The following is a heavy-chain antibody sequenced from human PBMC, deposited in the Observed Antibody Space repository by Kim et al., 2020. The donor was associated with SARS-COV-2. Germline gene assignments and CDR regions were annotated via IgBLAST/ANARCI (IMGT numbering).Heavy chain of an antibody. V-gene: IGHV4-39*01. D-gene: IGHD3-10*01. CDR2: IYYSGST. Sequence: SETLSLTCTVSGGSISSSSYYWGWIRQPPGKGLEWIGSIYYSGSTFYNPSLKSRVTISVDTSKNQFSLKLSSVTAADTAVYYCARHGAYGSGSYYGFVYYYRMGVWGQGTTVTVSS. CDR1: GGSISSSSYY. J-gene: IGHJ6*02. CDR3: ARHGAYGSGSYYGFVYYYRMGV.